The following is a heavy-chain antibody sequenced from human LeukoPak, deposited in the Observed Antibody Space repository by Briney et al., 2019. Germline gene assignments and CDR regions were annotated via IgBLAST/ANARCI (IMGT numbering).Heavy chain of an antibody. D-gene: IGHD2-2*01. CDR3: ARDHVKLGSSFHPFDAFDA. CDR1: GYTFPTYA. CDR2: INTNTGNP. J-gene: IGHJ3*01. Sequence: ASVKVSCKASGYTFPTYAMNWVRQAPGQGLEWMGWINTNTGNPTYAQGFTGRFVFSLDTSVSTAYLQISSLKAEDTAIYYCARDHVKLGSSFHPFDAFDAWGQGTLVTVSS. V-gene: IGHV7-4-1*02.